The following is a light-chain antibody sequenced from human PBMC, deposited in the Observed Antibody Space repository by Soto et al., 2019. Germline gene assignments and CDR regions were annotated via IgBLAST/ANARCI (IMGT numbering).Light chain of an antibody. Sequence: IQLTQSPSSLSASVGDRVTSTCRASQGISSYLAWYQQKPGKAPKLLIYAASTLQSGVPSRFSGSGSGTDFTLIISSPQPEDFATYYCQQLNSYPGLTFGGGTKVEIQ. CDR2: AAS. V-gene: IGKV1-9*01. CDR1: QGISSY. CDR3: QQLNSYPGLT. J-gene: IGKJ4*01.